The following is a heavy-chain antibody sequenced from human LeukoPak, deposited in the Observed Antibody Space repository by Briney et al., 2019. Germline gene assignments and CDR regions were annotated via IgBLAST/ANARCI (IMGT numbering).Heavy chain of an antibody. J-gene: IGHJ4*02. V-gene: IGHV3-43D*03. CDR1: GFTFDDYA. CDR3: AKDYSSSWYMIDY. Sequence: GGSLRLSCAASGFTFDDYAMHWVRQAPGEGLEWVSLISWDGGSTYYADSVKGRFTISRDNSKNSLYLQMNSLRAEDTALYYCAKDYSSSWYMIDYWGQGTLVTVSS. D-gene: IGHD6-13*01. CDR2: ISWDGGST.